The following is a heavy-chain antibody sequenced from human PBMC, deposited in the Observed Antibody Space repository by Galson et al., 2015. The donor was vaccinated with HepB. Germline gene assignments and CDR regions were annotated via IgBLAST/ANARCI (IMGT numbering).Heavy chain of an antibody. CDR3: ARQYDTSGYYPY. D-gene: IGHD3-22*01. V-gene: IGHV1-69*05. CDR1: GGTFSTHT. CDR2: IIPIFGSA. J-gene: IGHJ4*02. Sequence: SVKVSCKASGGTFSTHTISWVRQAPGQGLDWVGGIIPIFGSANYAQKFQGRVTITTDESKSTIYMELSSLRSEDTAVYYCARQYDTSGYYPYWGQGTLVTVSS.